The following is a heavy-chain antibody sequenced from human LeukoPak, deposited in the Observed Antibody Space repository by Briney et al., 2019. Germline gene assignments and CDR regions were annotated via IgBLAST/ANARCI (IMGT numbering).Heavy chain of an antibody. J-gene: IGHJ4*02. CDR2: ISSNGGST. Sequence: PGGSLRLSCSASGFTFSSYFMHWVRQAPGKGLEYVSSISSNGGSTYYADSVKGRFTISRDNSKNTLYLEMSSLRAEDTAVYYCLKPYDYWGQGTLVTVSS. V-gene: IGHV3-64D*09. CDR3: LKPYDY. CDR1: GFTFSSYF.